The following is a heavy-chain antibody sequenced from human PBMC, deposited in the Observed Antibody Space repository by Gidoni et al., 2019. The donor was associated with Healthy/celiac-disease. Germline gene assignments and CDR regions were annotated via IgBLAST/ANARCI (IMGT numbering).Heavy chain of an antibody. V-gene: IGHV3-23*01. D-gene: IGHD3-22*01. J-gene: IGHJ3*02. Sequence: EVQLLESGGDLVQPGGSLRLSCAASGFTFSSYAMSWVRQAPGKGLGWVSTISGSGGSTYYVDTVKGRFTISRDNSKNTLYLQMNSLRAEDTAVYYCAKGDYYDSSGYPYCFDIWGQGTMVTVSS. CDR2: ISGSGGST. CDR3: AKGDYYDSSGYPYCFDI. CDR1: GFTFSSYA.